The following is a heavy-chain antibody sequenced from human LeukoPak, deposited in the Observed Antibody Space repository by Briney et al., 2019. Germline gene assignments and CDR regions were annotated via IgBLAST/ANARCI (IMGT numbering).Heavy chain of an antibody. CDR3: ASRVPGGTGFFDY. Sequence: GGSLRLSCAASGFTFSSYWMHWVRQAPGKGLVWASHINSDGSSTSYADSVKGRFTISRDNAKNSLYLQMNSLRAEDTAVYYCASRVPGGTGFFDYWGQGTLVTVSS. J-gene: IGHJ4*02. V-gene: IGHV3-74*01. D-gene: IGHD3-10*01. CDR2: INSDGSST. CDR1: GFTFSSYW.